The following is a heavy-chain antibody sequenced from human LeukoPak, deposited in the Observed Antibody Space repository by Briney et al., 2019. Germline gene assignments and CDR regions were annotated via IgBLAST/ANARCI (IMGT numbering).Heavy chain of an antibody. J-gene: IGHJ4*02. V-gene: IGHV1-24*01. D-gene: IGHD3-3*01. CDR1: GYTLTEVS. CDR2: FDPEDGET. Sequence: ASVKGSFKVSGYTLTEVSMHWVRPAAGKGLEWMGGFDPEDGETIYAQKFQGRVTMTEDTSTDTAYMELSSLRSEYTALYYCATDLGVTRPDYYWGQGTLVTVSS. CDR3: ATDLGVTRPDYY.